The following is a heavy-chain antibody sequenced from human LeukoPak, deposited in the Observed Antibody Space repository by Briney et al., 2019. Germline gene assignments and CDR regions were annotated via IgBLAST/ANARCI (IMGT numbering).Heavy chain of an antibody. CDR3: ARALSSGWYDPQDY. J-gene: IGHJ4*02. D-gene: IGHD6-19*01. CDR1: GYTFTGYY. V-gene: IGHV1-2*02. CDR2: INPNSGGT. Sequence: ASVKVPCKASGYTFTGYYIHWVRQAPGQGLEWMAWINPNSGGTNYAQKFQGRVTMTRDTSISTAYMELSRLRSDDTAVYYCARALSSGWYDPQDYWGQGTLVTVSS.